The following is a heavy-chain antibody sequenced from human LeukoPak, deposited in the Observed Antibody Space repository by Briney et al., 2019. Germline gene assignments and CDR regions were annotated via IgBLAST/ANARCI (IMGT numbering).Heavy chain of an antibody. J-gene: IGHJ4*02. V-gene: IGHV3-30*02. Sequence: GGSLRLSCAASGFTFSSYAMSWVRQAPGKGLEWVAFIRNDGSNKYYGDSMKGRFTIFRDNSKNTLYLQMNTLRAEDTAAYYCARGGRTPFDYWGQGTLVTVSS. D-gene: IGHD3-16*01. CDR3: ARGGRTPFDY. CDR1: GFTFSSYA. CDR2: IRNDGSNK.